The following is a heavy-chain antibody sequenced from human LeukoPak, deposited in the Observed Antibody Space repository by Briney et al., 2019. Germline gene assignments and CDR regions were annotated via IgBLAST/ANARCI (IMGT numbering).Heavy chain of an antibody. CDR1: EFTFSSYA. CDR2: ISSSGGST. CDR3: AKDEAYDSSGCSGDF. Sequence: GGSLRLSCAASEFTFSSYAMNWVRQAPGKGLEWVSIISSSGGSTYYADSVKGRFTISRDNSKNTLYLQMNSLRAEDTAVYYCAKDEAYDSSGCSGDFWGQGTLVTVSS. J-gene: IGHJ4*02. D-gene: IGHD3-22*01. V-gene: IGHV3-23*01.